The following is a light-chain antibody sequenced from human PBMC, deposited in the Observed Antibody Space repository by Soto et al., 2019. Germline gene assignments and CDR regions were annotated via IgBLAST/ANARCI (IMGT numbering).Light chain of an antibody. CDR1: SSNIGAGYD. CDR2: GNS. V-gene: IGLV1-40*01. CDR3: TTWDDNLSAVV. Sequence: QSVLTQPPSVSGAPGQRVTISCTGSSSNIGAGYDVHWYQQLPGTAPKLLIYGNSNRPSGVPDRFSGSKSGTSASLAITGLQAEDEAYYYCTTWDDNLSAVVFGGGTKLTVL. J-gene: IGLJ2*01.